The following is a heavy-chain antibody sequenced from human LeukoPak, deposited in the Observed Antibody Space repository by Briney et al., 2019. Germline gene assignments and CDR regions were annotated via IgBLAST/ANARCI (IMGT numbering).Heavy chain of an antibody. CDR3: AKDRGRDDYGDPRGTFDI. J-gene: IGHJ3*02. Sequence: PGGSLRLTCEASGFPFGSYALTWVRQAPGKGLEWVSTISDTGSSTYYADSVKGRFAISRDNSKNTLYLQMNSLRAEDTALYYCAKDRGRDDYGDPRGTFDIWGQGTMVTVSS. CDR2: ISDTGSST. D-gene: IGHD4-17*01. V-gene: IGHV3-23*01. CDR1: GFPFGSYA.